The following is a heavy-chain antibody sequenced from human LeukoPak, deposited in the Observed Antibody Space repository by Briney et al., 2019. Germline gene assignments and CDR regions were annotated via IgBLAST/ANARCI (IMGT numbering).Heavy chain of an antibody. Sequence: GGSLRLSCAAPGFTFSSYGMHWVRQAPGKGLEWVAVISYDGSNKYYADSVKGRFTISRDNSKNTLYLQMNSLRAEDTAVYYCAKPLYYYDSSGPDAFDIWGQGTMVTVSS. CDR2: ISYDGSNK. D-gene: IGHD3-22*01. V-gene: IGHV3-30*18. CDR3: AKPLYYYDSSGPDAFDI. CDR1: GFTFSSYG. J-gene: IGHJ3*02.